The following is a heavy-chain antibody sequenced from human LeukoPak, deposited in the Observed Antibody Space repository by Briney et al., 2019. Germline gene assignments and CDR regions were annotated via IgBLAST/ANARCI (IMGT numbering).Heavy chain of an antibody. V-gene: IGHV4-39*07. J-gene: IGHJ4*02. Sequence: SETLSLTCTVSGGSISSSSYYWGWIRQPPGKGLEWIGSIYYSGSTYYNPSLKSRVTISVDTSKNQFSLKLSSVTAADTAVYYCARDGQQFYWGQGTLVTVSS. CDR3: ARDGQQFY. D-gene: IGHD6-13*01. CDR1: GGSISSSSYY. CDR2: IYYSGST.